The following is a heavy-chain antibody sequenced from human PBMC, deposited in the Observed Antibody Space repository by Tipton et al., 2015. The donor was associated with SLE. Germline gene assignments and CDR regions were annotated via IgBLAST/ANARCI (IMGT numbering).Heavy chain of an antibody. V-gene: IGHV4-59*11. CDR3: ARGNRAVSYGNPLDY. J-gene: IGHJ4*02. CDR2: VYDTGTT. CDR1: SGSISSRY. D-gene: IGHD5-18*01. Sequence: TLSLTCTVSSGSISSRYWTWIRQSPGKGLEWIGYVYDTGTTNRNPSLKSRVTLLVDISKNQFSLNLRSVTAADTAVYYCARGNRAVSYGNPLDYWGQGVPVTVSS.